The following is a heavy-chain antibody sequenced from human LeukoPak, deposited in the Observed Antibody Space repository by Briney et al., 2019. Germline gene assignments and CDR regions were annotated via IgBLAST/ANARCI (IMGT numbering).Heavy chain of an antibody. CDR3: TRQDY. J-gene: IGHJ4*02. V-gene: IGHV5-10-1*01. CDR1: GYSLTSYW. CDR2: IEPTDSHT. Sequence: GESLKISCKASGYSLTSYWISWVRQMPGKGLEWMGRIEPTDSHTDYSPSLQGHVSISADNSINTAYRQWYHLKVSETAMYYCTRQDYWGQGTLLTVSS.